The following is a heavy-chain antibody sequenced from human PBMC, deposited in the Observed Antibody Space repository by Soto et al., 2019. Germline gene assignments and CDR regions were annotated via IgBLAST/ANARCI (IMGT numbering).Heavy chain of an antibody. CDR3: AKRPASLITFDY. D-gene: IGHD2-2*01. J-gene: IGHJ4*02. V-gene: IGHV3-23*01. Sequence: GGSLRLSCAASGFTFSNYAMSWVRQAPGKGLEWVSTISGNGGSTYYADSVKGRFTISRDNSKNMLFLQINSLRDDDSAVYYCAKRPASLITFDYWGQGTPVTVSS. CDR1: GFTFSNYA. CDR2: ISGNGGST.